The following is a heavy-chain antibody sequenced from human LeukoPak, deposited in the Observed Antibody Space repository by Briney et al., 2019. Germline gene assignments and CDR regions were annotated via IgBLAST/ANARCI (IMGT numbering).Heavy chain of an antibody. CDR1: GGTFSSYA. D-gene: IGHD3-10*01. CDR2: IIPIFGTA. CDR3: ARLYGSGTS. J-gene: IGHJ5*02. V-gene: IGHV1-69*13. Sequence: SVKVSCKASGGTFSSYAISWVRQAPGRGLEWMGGIIPIFGTANYAQKFQGRVTITADESTSTAYMELHRLRTDDTALYFCARLYGSGTSWGQGTLVGVSS.